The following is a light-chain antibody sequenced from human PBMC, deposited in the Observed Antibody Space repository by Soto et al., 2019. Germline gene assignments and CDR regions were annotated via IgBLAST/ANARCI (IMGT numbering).Light chain of an antibody. CDR3: CSYAGSTTHYV. CDR1: SSDVGYYNL. V-gene: IGLV2-23*02. Sequence: QSALTQPAAVSGSTGQSITISSTGTSSDVGYYNLVSWYQQHPGKAPKLIIYEVNKRPSGFSNRFSGSKSGNTASLTISGLQAEDEADYYCCSYAGSTTHYVFGTGTKVTV. CDR2: EVN. J-gene: IGLJ1*01.